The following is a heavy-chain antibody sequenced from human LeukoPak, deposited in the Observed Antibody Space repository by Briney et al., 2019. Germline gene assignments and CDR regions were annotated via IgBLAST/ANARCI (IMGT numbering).Heavy chain of an antibody. D-gene: IGHD1-26*01. J-gene: IGHJ5*02. CDR1: GHSFTSYW. CDR2: IYPGDSDT. Sequence: GESLKISCRGSGHSFTSYWIGWVRQMPGKGLEWMGIIYPGDSDTRYGPSFQGQVTISADKSISTAYLQWSSLKASDTAMYYCARHIDWELLPSTWGQGTLVTVSS. CDR3: ARHIDWELLPST. V-gene: IGHV5-51*01.